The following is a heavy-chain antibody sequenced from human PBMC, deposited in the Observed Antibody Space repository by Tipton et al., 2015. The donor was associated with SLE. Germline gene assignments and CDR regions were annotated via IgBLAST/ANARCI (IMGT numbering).Heavy chain of an antibody. CDR2: INSFGST. V-gene: IGHV4-34*01. J-gene: IGHJ3*01. Sequence: TLSLTCDFYGGAFNAYYYHWIRQPPGKGLEWIGKINSFGSTNYIPSLKSRVTMSVATSKNQFSLRLTSVTAADTAVYYCAKSPDAFDVWGQGTMVTVSS. CDR3: AKSPDAFDV. CDR1: GGAFNAYY.